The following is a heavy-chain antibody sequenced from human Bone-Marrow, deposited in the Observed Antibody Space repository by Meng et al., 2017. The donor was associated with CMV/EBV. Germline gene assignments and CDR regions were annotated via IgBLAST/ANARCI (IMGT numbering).Heavy chain of an antibody. CDR1: GFTVSSDY. Sequence: GGSLRLSCAASGFTVSSDYMSWVRQAPGKGLEWVSVIYGGGGTDYGDSVKGRFTISRDSSQNTVYLQMNGLRAEDTAVYYCARVGPRYYYGMDVWGQGTTVTVSS. CDR2: IYGGGGT. V-gene: IGHV3-53*01. D-gene: IGHD3-16*01. J-gene: IGHJ6*02. CDR3: ARVGPRYYYGMDV.